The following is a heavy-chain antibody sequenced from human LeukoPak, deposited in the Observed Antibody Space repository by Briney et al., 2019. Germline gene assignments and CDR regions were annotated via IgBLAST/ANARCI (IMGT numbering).Heavy chain of an antibody. Sequence: PGGSLRLSCAGSGFTFRSYWMSWVRQAPGKGLEWVGRIRNKAYSGTTEYAASVKDRFTISRDDSKNSLYLQMSSLKSEDTAVYYCVRPRGSDWSDTHLDYWGQGTLVTVSS. V-gene: IGHV3-72*01. CDR2: IRNKAYSGTT. J-gene: IGHJ4*02. CDR1: GFTFRSYW. D-gene: IGHD3-9*01. CDR3: VRPRGSDWSDTHLDY.